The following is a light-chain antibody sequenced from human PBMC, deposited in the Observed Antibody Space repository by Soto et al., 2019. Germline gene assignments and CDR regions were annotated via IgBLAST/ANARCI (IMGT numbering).Light chain of an antibody. V-gene: IGKV1-8*01. CDR2: AAS. J-gene: IGKJ1*01. CDR3: QQYYSYPHT. Sequence: AIRMTQSPSSFSASTGDRVTITCRASQGISSYLAWYQQKPGKAPKLLIYAASTVQSGVRSRYSGSGSGTDFTLTISCLQSEDCATYYCQQYYSYPHTFGQGTKVEIK. CDR1: QGISSY.